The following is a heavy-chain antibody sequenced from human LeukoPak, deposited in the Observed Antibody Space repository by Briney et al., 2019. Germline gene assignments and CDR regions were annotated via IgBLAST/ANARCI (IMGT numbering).Heavy chain of an antibody. J-gene: IGHJ6*02. CDR3: ARKHDSSGYYYYYYYYYGMDV. CDR1: GGGFGNYG. D-gene: IGHD3-22*01. V-gene: IGHV1-69*05. Sequence: SVKVSCKASGGGFGNYGITWVRQAPGQGLEWVGGVIPIFGSSNYAPKFQGRVTMTRNTSISTAYMELSSLRSEDTAVYYCARKHDSSGYYYYYYYYYGMDVWGQGTTVTVSS. CDR2: VIPIFGSS.